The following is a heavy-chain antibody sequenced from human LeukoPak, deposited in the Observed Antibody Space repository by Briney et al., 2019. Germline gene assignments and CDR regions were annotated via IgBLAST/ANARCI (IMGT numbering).Heavy chain of an antibody. CDR3: AREGLPGLCTSTSCYAVFDP. CDR2: LSFGGST. V-gene: IGHV4-39*02. Sequence: KPSETLSLTCAVSGGSISSSGYFWGCIRQSPGNGLEWIGSLSFGGSTYYNPSLKSRVTISGDTAKNHVSLKLISVSAADTAVYYCAREGLPGLCTSTSCYAVFDPWGQGTLVTVSS. CDR1: GGSISSSGYF. D-gene: IGHD2-2*01. J-gene: IGHJ5*02.